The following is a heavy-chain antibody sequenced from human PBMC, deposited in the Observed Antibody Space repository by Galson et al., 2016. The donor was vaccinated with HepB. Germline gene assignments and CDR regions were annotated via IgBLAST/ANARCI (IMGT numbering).Heavy chain of an antibody. J-gene: IGHJ6*02. CDR3: AKEVAPHTTTYYYGLDV. CDR2: ISPDGNYR. V-gene: IGHV3-30*18. CDR1: GFTFNYFG. D-gene: IGHD5-12*01. Sequence: SLRLSCAASGFTFNYFGMHWVRQAPGKGLEWVAVISPDGNYRSYGDSVKGRFTVSRNNSNKMVYRHLNSLTTEDTAVFYCAKEVAPHTTTYYYGLDVWGQRTTVIVSS.